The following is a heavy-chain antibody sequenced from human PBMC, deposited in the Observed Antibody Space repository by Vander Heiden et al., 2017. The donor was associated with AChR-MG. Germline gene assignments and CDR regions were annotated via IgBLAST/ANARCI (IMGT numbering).Heavy chain of an antibody. CDR1: GFTFSSYA. Sequence: QVQLVESGGGVVQPGRFLIPSCSAPGFTFSSYAMHWVRQAPGKGLEWVAVISYDGSNKYYADSVKGRFTISRDNSKNTLYLQMNSLRAEDTAVYYCARDADGWFDPWGQGTLVTVSS. CDR3: ARDADGWFDP. J-gene: IGHJ5*02. CDR2: ISYDGSNK. V-gene: IGHV3-30-3*01.